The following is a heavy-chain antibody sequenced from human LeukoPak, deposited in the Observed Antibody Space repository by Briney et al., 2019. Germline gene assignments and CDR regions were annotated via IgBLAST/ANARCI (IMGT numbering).Heavy chain of an antibody. CDR1: GFTFSNAW. D-gene: IGHD3-22*01. Sequence: PGGSLRLSYAASGFTFSNAWMTWVRQAPGKGLEWVGRIKSKTDGGTTDYAAPVKGRFTISRDDSKNTLYLQMNSLKTEDTAVYYCTTDLDYYDSSGYYSQSDFDYWGQGALVTVSS. CDR3: TTDLDYYDSSGYYSQSDFDY. V-gene: IGHV3-15*01. J-gene: IGHJ4*02. CDR2: IKSKTDGGTT.